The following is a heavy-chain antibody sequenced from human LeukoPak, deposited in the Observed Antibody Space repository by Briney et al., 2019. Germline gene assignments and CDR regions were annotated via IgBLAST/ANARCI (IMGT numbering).Heavy chain of an antibody. D-gene: IGHD1-26*01. V-gene: IGHV3-74*01. CDR3: ARSNWVVGATIGVSFDY. CDR1: GFTFSSYW. Sequence: PGGSLRLSCAASGFTFSSYWMHWVRQAPGEGLVWVSRINSDGSSTSYADSVKGRFTISRDNAKNTLYLQMNSLRAEDTAVYYCARSNWVVGATIGVSFDYWGQGTLVTVSS. CDR2: INSDGSST. J-gene: IGHJ4*02.